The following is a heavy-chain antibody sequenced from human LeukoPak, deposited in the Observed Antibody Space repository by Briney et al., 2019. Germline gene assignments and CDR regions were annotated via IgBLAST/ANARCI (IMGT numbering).Heavy chain of an antibody. V-gene: IGHV1-2*02. Sequence: ASVKVSCKASGGTFSSYAISGVRQAPGQGLEWMGWINPNSGGTNYAQKFQGRVTMTRDTSISTAYMELSRLRSDDTAVYYCARDRYYYDSSGYTFDYWGQGTLVTVSS. CDR2: INPNSGGT. CDR3: ARDRYYYDSSGYTFDY. CDR1: GGTFSSYA. J-gene: IGHJ4*02. D-gene: IGHD3-22*01.